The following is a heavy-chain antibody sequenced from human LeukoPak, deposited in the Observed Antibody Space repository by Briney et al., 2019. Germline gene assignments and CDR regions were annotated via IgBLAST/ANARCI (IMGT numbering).Heavy chain of an antibody. CDR3: AKDHCSSTSCYADY. Sequence: PGGSLRLSCAASGFTFDDYAMHWVRQAPGKGLEWVSLISWDGGSTYYADSVKGRFTISRDNSKNSLYLQMNSLRAEGTALYYCAKDHCSSTSCYADYWGQGTPVTVSS. V-gene: IGHV3-43D*04. J-gene: IGHJ4*02. CDR2: ISWDGGST. D-gene: IGHD2-2*01. CDR1: GFTFDDYA.